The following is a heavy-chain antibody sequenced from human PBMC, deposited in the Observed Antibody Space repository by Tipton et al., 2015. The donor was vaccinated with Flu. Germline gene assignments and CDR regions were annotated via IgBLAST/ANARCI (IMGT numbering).Heavy chain of an antibody. CDR3: ARGLYGSGSYQRRYFDS. Sequence: TLSLTCSVSGDSIGSRYYWGWIRQPPGKGLEWIGEINHSGSTNYNPSLKSRVTISVDTSKNQFSLKLSSLTAADTAVYYCARGLYGSGSYQRRYFDSWGQGTLVTVSS. CDR2: INHSGST. CDR1: GDSIGSRYY. D-gene: IGHD3-10*01. V-gene: IGHV4-34*01. J-gene: IGHJ4*02.